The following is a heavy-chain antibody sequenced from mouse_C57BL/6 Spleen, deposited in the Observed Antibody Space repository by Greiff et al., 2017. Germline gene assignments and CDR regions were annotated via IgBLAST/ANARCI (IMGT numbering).Heavy chain of an antibody. V-gene: IGHV5-17*01. CDR2: ISSGSSTI. CDR3: ARDGIYYGYQAWFAY. J-gene: IGHJ3*01. Sequence: EVKLVESGGGLVKPGGSLKLSCAASGFTFSDYGMHWVRQAPEKGLEWVAYISSGSSTIYYADTVKGRFTISRDNAKNTLFLQMTSLRSEDTAMYYCARDGIYYGYQAWFAYWGQGTLVTVSA. CDR1: GFTFSDYG. D-gene: IGHD2-2*01.